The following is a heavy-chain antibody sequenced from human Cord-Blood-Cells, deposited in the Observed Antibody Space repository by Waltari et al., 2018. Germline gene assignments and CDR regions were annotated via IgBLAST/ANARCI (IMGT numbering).Heavy chain of an antibody. V-gene: IGHV2-26*01. CDR1: GFPLSNARMG. J-gene: IGHJ6*03. Sequence: QVTLKESGPVLVKPTETLTPTCTVSGFPLSNARMGVSWIRQPQGQAMEWLAHIFSNDEKPYSTSLKSRLTISKDTSKSQVVLTMTNMDPVDTATYYCARGTAYYDILTGYTYYYYYMDVWGKGTTVTVSS. D-gene: IGHD3-9*01. CDR3: ARGTAYYDILTGYTYYYYYMDV. CDR2: IFSNDEK.